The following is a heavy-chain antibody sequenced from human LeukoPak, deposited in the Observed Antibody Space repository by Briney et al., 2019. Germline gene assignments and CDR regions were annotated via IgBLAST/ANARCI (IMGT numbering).Heavy chain of an antibody. Sequence: GGSLRLSCAASGFTFRSYGMSWVRQAPGKGLEWVSGISGSGGSTYYADSVKGRFTISRDNSKNTLYLQMNSLRAEDTAVYYCAKGPVSYYDILTGYYYYYYMDVWGKGTTVTISS. J-gene: IGHJ6*03. CDR3: AKGPVSYYDILTGYYYYYYMDV. D-gene: IGHD3-9*01. V-gene: IGHV3-23*01. CDR2: ISGSGGST. CDR1: GFTFRSYG.